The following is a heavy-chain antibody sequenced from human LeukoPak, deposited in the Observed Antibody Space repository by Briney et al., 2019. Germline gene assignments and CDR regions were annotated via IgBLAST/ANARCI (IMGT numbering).Heavy chain of an antibody. CDR3: TRGLSGTYYGRFDY. CDR1: GFTFSSYW. V-gene: IGHV3-74*01. D-gene: IGHD1-26*01. Sequence: GGSLRLSCAASGFTFSSYWMHWVRQAPGKGLLWVPRINTDGSSTNFADSVRGRFTISRDNAKNTLYLQMNSLRAEDTAVYYCTRGLSGTYYGRFDYWGQGTLVTVSS. J-gene: IGHJ4*02. CDR2: INTDGSST.